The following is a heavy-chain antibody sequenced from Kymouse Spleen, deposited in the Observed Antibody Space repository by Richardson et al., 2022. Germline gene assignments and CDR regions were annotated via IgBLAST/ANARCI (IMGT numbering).Heavy chain of an antibody. V-gene: IGHV4-34*01. J-gene: IGHJ4*02. CDR3: ARGDCTNGVCPFDY. Sequence: QVQLQQWGAGLLKPSETLSLTCAVYGGSFSGYYWSWIRQPPGKGLEWIGEINHSGSTNYNPSLKSRVTISVDTSKNQFSLKLSSVTAADTAVYYCARGDCTNGVCPFDYWGQGTLVTVSS. CDR1: GGSFSGYY. D-gene: IGHD2-8*01. CDR2: INHSGST.